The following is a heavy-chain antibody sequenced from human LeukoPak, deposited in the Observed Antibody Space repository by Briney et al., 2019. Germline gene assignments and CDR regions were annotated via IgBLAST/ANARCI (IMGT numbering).Heavy chain of an antibody. CDR1: GFTFSSYS. J-gene: IGHJ4*02. CDR2: ISSSSSYI. V-gene: IGHV3-21*01. CDR3: ARGYWNYEGAFDY. D-gene: IGHD1-7*01. Sequence: GGSLRLSCAASGFTFSSYSMNWVRQAPGKGLEWVSSISSSSSYIYYADSVKGRFTISRDNAKNSLYLQMNSLRAEDTAVYYCARGYWNYEGAFDYWGQGTLVTVSS.